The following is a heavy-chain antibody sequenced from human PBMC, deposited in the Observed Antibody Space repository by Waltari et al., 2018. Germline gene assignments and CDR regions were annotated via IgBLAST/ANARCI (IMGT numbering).Heavy chain of an antibody. Sequence: QVQLVQSGAEVKKPGASVKVSCKASGYTFTSYYMHWVRQAPGQGLEWMGIINPSGGSTSYAQKFQGRVTMTRDTSTSTVYMELSSLRSEDTAVYYCARDENSSGWYRPYYYYGMDVWGQGTTVTVSS. J-gene: IGHJ6*02. CDR1: GYTFTSYY. CDR3: ARDENSSGWYRPYYYYGMDV. D-gene: IGHD6-19*01. CDR2: INPSGGST. V-gene: IGHV1-46*01.